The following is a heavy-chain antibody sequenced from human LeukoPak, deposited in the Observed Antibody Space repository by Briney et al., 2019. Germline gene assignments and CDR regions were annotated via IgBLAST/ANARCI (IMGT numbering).Heavy chain of an antibody. CDR1: GFTFSDYT. Sequence: GGSLRLSCAASGFTFSDYTMSWVRQAPGKGLEWVSYSSSSGSTITYADSAKGRFTISRANAKNTLYLQMNSLMAETTPVYSGGRRRGGDLMFDYWGQGTLVTVSS. D-gene: IGHD4-17*01. CDR3: GRRRGGDLMFDY. J-gene: IGHJ4*02. V-gene: IGHV3-11*01. CDR2: SSSSGSTI.